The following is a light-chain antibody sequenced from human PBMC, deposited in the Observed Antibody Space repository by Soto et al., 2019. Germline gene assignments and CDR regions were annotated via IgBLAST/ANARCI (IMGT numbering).Light chain of an antibody. CDR1: QGISSW. J-gene: IGKJ4*01. V-gene: IGKV1-12*01. Sequence: DIQMTQSPSSVSASVGDRVTITCRASQGISSWLAWYQKKPGKAPNLLIYAASSLQSGVPSRFSGSESGTDFTLTISSLEPEDFATYYCQQRSNWPLTFGGGTKVDIK. CDR3: QQRSNWPLT. CDR2: AAS.